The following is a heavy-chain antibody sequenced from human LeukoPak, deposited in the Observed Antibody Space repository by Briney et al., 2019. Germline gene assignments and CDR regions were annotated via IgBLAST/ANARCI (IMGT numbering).Heavy chain of an antibody. D-gene: IGHD4-17*01. V-gene: IGHV3-30*02. CDR2: IRYDGGNK. CDR1: GFMFSSYG. Sequence: PGGSLRLSCAASGFMFSSYGMHWVRQAPGKGLEWVAFIRYDGGNKYYADSVKGRFTISRDNSKNMLYLQMNSLRAEDTAMYYCAKDTRATVTTGNWFDPWGQGTLVTVSS. CDR3: AKDTRATVTTGNWFDP. J-gene: IGHJ5*02.